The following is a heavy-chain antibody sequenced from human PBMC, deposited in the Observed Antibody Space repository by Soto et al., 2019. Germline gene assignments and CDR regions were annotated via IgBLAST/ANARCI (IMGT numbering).Heavy chain of an antibody. Sequence: ASVKVSCKASGYTFTSYYMHWVRQAPGQGLEWMGIINPSGGSTSYAQKFQGRVTMTRDTSTSTVYMELSSLRSEDTAVYYCARDEDILSTDYYYYYGMHVCGPVTTLTVSS. CDR3: ARDEDILSTDYYYYYGMHV. V-gene: IGHV1-46*01. CDR1: GYTFTSYY. CDR2: INPSGGST. J-gene: IGHJ6*02. D-gene: IGHD3-9*01.